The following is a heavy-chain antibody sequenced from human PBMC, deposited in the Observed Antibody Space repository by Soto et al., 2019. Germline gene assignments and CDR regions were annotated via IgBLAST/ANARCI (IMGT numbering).Heavy chain of an antibody. D-gene: IGHD2-15*01. Sequence: SETLSLTCTVSGGSISSYYWSWIRQPPGKGLEWIGYIYYSGTTNYYPSLKSRVTISVDTSKNQFSLKLSSVTAADTAVYYCARYCSGGSCPGAFDIWGQGTMVTVSS. CDR1: GGSISSYY. V-gene: IGHV4-59*08. CDR2: IYYSGTT. J-gene: IGHJ3*02. CDR3: ARYCSGGSCPGAFDI.